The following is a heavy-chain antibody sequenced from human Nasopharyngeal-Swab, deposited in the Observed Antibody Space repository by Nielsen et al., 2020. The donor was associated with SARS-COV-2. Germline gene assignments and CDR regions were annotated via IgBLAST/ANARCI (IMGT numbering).Heavy chain of an antibody. J-gene: IGHJ6*02. CDR2: ISGADDST. V-gene: IGHV3-23*01. CDR3: AKDRDSGDDSGEYYHYYGMDV. Sequence: GGSLRLSCSASGFIFKNYAMNWVRQAPGRGLEWVSAISGADDSTKYADSVKGRFTISRDNSKNTLDLQMNNLRAEDTAMYYCAKDRDSGDDSGEYYHYYGMDVWGQGTSVTVS. CDR1: GFIFKNYA. D-gene: IGHD5-12*01.